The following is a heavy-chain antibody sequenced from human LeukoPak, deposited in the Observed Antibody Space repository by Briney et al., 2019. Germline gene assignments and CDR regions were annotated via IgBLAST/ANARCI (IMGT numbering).Heavy chain of an antibody. J-gene: IGHJ4*02. CDR2: IIPIFGTA. CDR1: GGTFSSYA. V-gene: IGHV1-69*05. Sequence: GASVKVSCKASGGTFSSYAISWVRQAPGQGLEWMGGIIPIFGTANYAQKFQGRVTITTDESTSTAYMELSSLRSEDTAVYYCARDCGGDTLCTFDYWGQGTLVTVSS. D-gene: IGHD2-21*02. CDR3: ARDCGGDTLCTFDY.